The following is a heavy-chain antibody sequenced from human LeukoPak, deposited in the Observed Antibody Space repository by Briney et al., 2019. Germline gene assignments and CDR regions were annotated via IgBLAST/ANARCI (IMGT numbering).Heavy chain of an antibody. J-gene: IGHJ6*03. CDR2: INTNTGNP. Sequence: GASVKVSCKASGYTFTSYAMNWVRQAPGQGLEWMGWINTNTGNPTYAQGFTGRFVFSLDTSVSTAYLQISSLKAEDTAVYYCAREKRSYDSSGYYYAPADTGRTSYYYYMDVWGKGTTVTVSS. CDR1: GYTFTSYA. CDR3: AREKRSYDSSGYYYAPADTGRTSYYYYMDV. V-gene: IGHV7-4-1*02. D-gene: IGHD3-22*01.